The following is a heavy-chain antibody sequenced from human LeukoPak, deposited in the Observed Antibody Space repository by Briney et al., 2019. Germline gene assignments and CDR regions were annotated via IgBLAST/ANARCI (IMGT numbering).Heavy chain of an antibody. J-gene: IGHJ4*02. CDR2: ISSSGSLI. CDR3: ARDGWVLLQHYFDY. V-gene: IGHV3-48*03. Sequence: PGGSLRLSCAASGFTFSSYEMNWVRQAPGKGLEWVSYISSSGSLIYYADSVKGRFTISRDNAKNSLYLQMNSLRAEDTAVYYCARDGWVLLQHYFDYWGQGTLVTVSS. D-gene: IGHD1-26*01. CDR1: GFTFSSYE.